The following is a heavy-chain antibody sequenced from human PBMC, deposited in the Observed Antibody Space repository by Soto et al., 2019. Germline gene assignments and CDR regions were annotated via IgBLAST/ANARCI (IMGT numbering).Heavy chain of an antibody. CDR3: AREPASVYRYGMDV. V-gene: IGHV3-30-3*01. D-gene: IGHD2-2*01. J-gene: IGHJ6*02. CDR2: ISYDGSNK. CDR1: GFTFSSYA. Sequence: QVQLVESGGGVVQPGRSLRLSCAASGFTFSSYAMHWVRQAPGKGLEWVAVISYDGSNKYYADSVKGRFTISRDNSKNTLYLQRNSLRAEDTAVYYCAREPASVYRYGMDVWGQGTTFTVSS.